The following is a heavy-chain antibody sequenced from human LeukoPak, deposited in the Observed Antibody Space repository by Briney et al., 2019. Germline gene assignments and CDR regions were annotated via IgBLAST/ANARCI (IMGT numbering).Heavy chain of an antibody. Sequence: SETLSLTCTVSGDSINAYYWGWIRQPPGKGLEWLVSIYYSGSTYYNPSLKSRDTISVDTSKNQFSLKLSSVTAADTAVYYCARHSFITIFGVVILNWFDPWGQGTLVTVSS. CDR3: ARHSFITIFGVVILNWFDP. CDR2: IYYSGST. J-gene: IGHJ5*02. D-gene: IGHD3-3*01. V-gene: IGHV4-39*01. CDR1: GDSINAYY.